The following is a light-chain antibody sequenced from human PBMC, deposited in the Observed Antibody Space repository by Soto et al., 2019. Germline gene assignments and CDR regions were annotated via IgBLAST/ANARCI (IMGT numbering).Light chain of an antibody. CDR1: SSDVGGYDS. V-gene: IGLV2-8*01. CDR2: EVN. CDR3: SSYAGSNNFVV. J-gene: IGLJ2*01. Sequence: QSALTQPPSASGSPGQSVTISCTGTSSDVGGYDSVSWYQQHPDKAPKLMIYEVNKRPSGVPDRFSGSKSGNTASLTVSGLQAEDEADYYCSSYAGSNNFVVFGGGTKVTVL.